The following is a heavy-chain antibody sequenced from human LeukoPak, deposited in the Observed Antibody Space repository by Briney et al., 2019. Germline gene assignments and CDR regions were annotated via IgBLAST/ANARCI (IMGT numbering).Heavy chain of an antibody. Sequence: KPSETLSLTCTVSGGSITITNYYWAWVRQPPGKGLGWIGSIYYSGSTYYNSSLKSRLTISVDTSKDQFSLKLTSVTAADTAVYYCAASGYSTRWYYYDFWGQGTLVTVSS. D-gene: IGHD2-8*01. CDR3: AASGYSTRWYYYDF. V-gene: IGHV4-39*01. CDR2: IYYSGST. J-gene: IGHJ4*02. CDR1: GGSITITNYY.